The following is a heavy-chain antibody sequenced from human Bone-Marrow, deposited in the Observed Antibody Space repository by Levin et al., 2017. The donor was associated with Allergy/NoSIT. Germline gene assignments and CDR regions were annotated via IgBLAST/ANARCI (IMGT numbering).Heavy chain of an antibody. CDR3: ARGGSGCFDY. CDR1: GFTFTNFW. J-gene: IGHJ4*02. D-gene: IGHD6-19*01. CDR2: IDNDGSAT. V-gene: IGHV3-74*01. Sequence: GESPKISCAASGFTFTNFWMHWVRQVPGKGLVWVARIDNDGSATTYADSVRGRFTISRDNAKNTVYLQMNSLRDEDTGVYYCARGGSGCFDYWGQGALVTVSS.